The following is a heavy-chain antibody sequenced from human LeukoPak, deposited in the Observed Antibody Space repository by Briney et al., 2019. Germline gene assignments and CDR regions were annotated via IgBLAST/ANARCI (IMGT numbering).Heavy chain of an antibody. CDR3: ARELKVGNTGYYFDY. J-gene: IGHJ4*02. CDR1: GFPFSDYF. Sequence: GGSLRLSCAVSGFPFSDYFMTWIRQAPGKGLEWVSYISGSGSNKYYADSVRGRSTISRDNAKNSLYLQMNSLRVEDTAVYYCARELKVGNTGYYFDYWGQGTPVTVSS. V-gene: IGHV3-11*04. D-gene: IGHD2/OR15-2a*01. CDR2: ISGSGSNK.